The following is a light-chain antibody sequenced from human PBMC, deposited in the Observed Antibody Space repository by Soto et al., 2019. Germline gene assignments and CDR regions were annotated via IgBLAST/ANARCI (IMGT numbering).Light chain of an antibody. J-gene: IGKJ5*01. V-gene: IGKV1-5*01. CDR1: QSINSW. CDR2: DAS. CDR3: RQYNSYNT. Sequence: DIQMTQSPSTLSASVGDRVTITCLASQSINSWLAWYQQKPGKDPKLLIYDASSLKSGFPSRFSRSGSGTRFNISTRSLQAYDFATYYCRQYNSYNTFDQMTRLEIK.